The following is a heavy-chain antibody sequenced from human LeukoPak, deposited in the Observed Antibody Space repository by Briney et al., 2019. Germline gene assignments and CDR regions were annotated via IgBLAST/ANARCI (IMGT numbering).Heavy chain of an antibody. CDR3: AKDSTTVTRAAFQH. Sequence: PGVSLRLSCAAPGLTFSSYGMHWVRQAPGKGLECVAFIRYHGSNKYYADSVKGRFTISRDNSKNTLYLQMNSLRAEDTAVYYCAKDSTTVTRAAFQHWGEGTLVTVSS. D-gene: IGHD4-17*01. J-gene: IGHJ1*01. CDR1: GLTFSSYG. CDR2: IRYHGSNK. V-gene: IGHV3-30*02.